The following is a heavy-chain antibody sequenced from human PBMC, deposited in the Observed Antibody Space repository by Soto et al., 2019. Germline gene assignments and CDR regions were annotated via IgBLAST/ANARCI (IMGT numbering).Heavy chain of an antibody. V-gene: IGHV3-23*01. CDR1: GFTFSSYA. D-gene: IGHD3-10*01. J-gene: IGHJ4*02. Sequence: GGSLRLSCAASGFTFSSYAMSWVRQAPGKGLEWVSAISGSGGSTYYADSVKGRFTISRDNSKNTLYLQMNSLRAEDTAVYYCAKDPDYYYGSGSSSYYFDYWGQGTLVTVSS. CDR2: ISGSGGST. CDR3: AKDPDYYYGSGSSSYYFDY.